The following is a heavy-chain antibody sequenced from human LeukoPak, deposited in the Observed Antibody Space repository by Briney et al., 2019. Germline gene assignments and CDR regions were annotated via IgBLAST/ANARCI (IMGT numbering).Heavy chain of an antibody. J-gene: IGHJ3*02. Sequence: ASVKVSCKASGYTFTSYDINWVRQATGQGLEWMGWMNPNSGNTGYAQKFQGRVTMTEDTSADTAYMALSSLRSEDTAVYYCATASLVDSSKDAFDIWGQGTMVTVSS. CDR2: MNPNSGNT. D-gene: IGHD3-22*01. V-gene: IGHV1-8*01. CDR1: GYTFTSYD. CDR3: ATASLVDSSKDAFDI.